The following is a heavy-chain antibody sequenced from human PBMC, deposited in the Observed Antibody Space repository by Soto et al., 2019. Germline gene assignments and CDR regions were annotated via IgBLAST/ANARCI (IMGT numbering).Heavy chain of an antibody. CDR3: ARWAYCSGGSCYSHYYYGMDV. V-gene: IGHV5-51*01. CDR2: IYPGDSDT. J-gene: IGHJ6*02. D-gene: IGHD2-15*01. CDR1: GYSFTSYW. Sequence: GESLKISCKGSGYSFTSYWIGWVRQMPGKGLEWMGIIYPGDSDTRYSPSFQGQVTISADKSISTAYLQWSSLKASDTAMYYCARWAYCSGGSCYSHYYYGMDVWGQGTTVTVSS.